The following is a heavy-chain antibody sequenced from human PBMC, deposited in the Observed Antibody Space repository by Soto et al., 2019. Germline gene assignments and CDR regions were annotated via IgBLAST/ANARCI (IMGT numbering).Heavy chain of an antibody. J-gene: IGHJ6*03. CDR2: IPSSSTTS. CDR3: AKGVYDVLSGSHPPLRYMAV. Sequence: QPGGSLRLSCAASGFTFSAYAMAWVRQAPGKGLEWVSTIPSSSTTSYYADSVKGRFTISRDNSKKTLFLQMNSLRAEDTALYYCAKGVYDVLSGSHPPLRYMAVWVKGTTVTVSS. V-gene: IGHV3-23*01. CDR1: GFTFSAYA. D-gene: IGHD3-3*01.